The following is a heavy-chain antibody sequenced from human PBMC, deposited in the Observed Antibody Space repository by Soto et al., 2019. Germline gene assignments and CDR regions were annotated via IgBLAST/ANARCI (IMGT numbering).Heavy chain of an antibody. V-gene: IGHV3-30*18. D-gene: IGHD1-26*01. CDR1: GFTFSSYG. CDR2: ISYDGSNK. CDR3: EKEIVGATIRHFDY. Sequence: GGSLRLSCAASGFTFSSYGMHWIRQAPGKGLEWVAVISYDGSNKYYADSVKGRFTISRDNSKNTLYLQMNSLRAEDTAVYYCEKEIVGATIRHFDYWGQGTLVTVSS. J-gene: IGHJ4*02.